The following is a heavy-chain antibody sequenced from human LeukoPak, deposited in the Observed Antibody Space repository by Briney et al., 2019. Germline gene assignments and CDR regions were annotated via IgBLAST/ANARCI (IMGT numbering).Heavy chain of an antibody. CDR1: GFTFSSYS. V-gene: IGHV3-48*04. J-gene: IGHJ4*02. Sequence: GGSLRLSCTASGFTFSSYSMNWVRQAPGKGLEWVSYISSSGSTIYYTDSVKGRFTISRDNAKKSLYLQLNSLRADDTAMCYCARSGRFYGSGTYSLDDYWGQGTLVTVSS. CDR3: ARSGRFYGSGTYSLDDY. CDR2: ISSSGSTI. D-gene: IGHD3-10*01.